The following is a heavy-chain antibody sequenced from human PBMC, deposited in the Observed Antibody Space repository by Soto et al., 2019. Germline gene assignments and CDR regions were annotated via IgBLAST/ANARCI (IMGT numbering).Heavy chain of an antibody. CDR1: GGSESGYN. Sequence: SCGVCGGSESGYNWSWLRHPPGKKLEWIGEIFHSGGTNYNPSLTSRVSIPVDPSQIHFSLKLSCVTAADTAVYYCARGIGGGWTKAASYYYYCGMDVWVQGTTV. CDR2: IFHSGGT. V-gene: IGHV4-34*01. D-gene: IGHD6-19*01. J-gene: IGHJ6*02. CDR3: ARGIGGGWTKAASYYYYCGMDV.